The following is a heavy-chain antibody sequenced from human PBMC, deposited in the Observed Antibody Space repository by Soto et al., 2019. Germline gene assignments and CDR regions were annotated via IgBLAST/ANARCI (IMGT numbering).Heavy chain of an antibody. Sequence: QVQVVQSGAEVKKPGASVKVSCKTSGYTFTNFGVNWVRQAPGQGLEWMGWINVYNGNTHYAQQIKGRVIMTTDTSTSTAYMELKRLRSDETAIYYCARGPDPTYSDYWGQGTLVTVSS. CDR1: GYTFTNFG. CDR2: INVYNGNT. CDR3: ARGPDPTYSDY. J-gene: IGHJ4*02. V-gene: IGHV1-18*01.